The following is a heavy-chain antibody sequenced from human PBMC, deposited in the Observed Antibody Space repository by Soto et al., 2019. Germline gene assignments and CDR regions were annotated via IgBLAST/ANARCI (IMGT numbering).Heavy chain of an antibody. CDR2: INHSGST. D-gene: IGHD4-17*01. J-gene: IGHJ4*02. CDR3: AAESTVTTSR. CDR1: GGSISSYY. Sequence: SETLSLTCTVSGGSISSYYWSWIRQPPGKGLEWIGEINHSGSTNYNPSLKSRVTISVDTSKNQFSLKLSSVTAADTAVYYCAAESTVTTSRWGQGTQVTVSS. V-gene: IGHV4-34*01.